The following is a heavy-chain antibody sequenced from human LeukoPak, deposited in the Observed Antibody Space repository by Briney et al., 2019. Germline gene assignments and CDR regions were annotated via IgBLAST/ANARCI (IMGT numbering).Heavy chain of an antibody. CDR3: ASLWFGEPGDPWYMDV. CDR2: INPNSGGT. Sequence: VASVKVSCKASGYTFTGYHMHWVRQAPGQGLEWMGWINPNSGGTNYAQKFQGRVTMTRDTSISTAYMELSRLRSDDTAVYYCASLWFGEPGDPWYMDVWGKGTTVTVSS. D-gene: IGHD3-10*01. J-gene: IGHJ6*03. CDR1: GYTFTGYH. V-gene: IGHV1-2*02.